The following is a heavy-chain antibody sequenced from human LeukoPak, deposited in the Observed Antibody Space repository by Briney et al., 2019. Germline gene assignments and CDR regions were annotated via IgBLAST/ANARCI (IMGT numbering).Heavy chain of an antibody. Sequence: PGGSLRLSCAASGFTFSSYDMHWVRQATGKGLEWVSGIGSAGDTYYPASVKGRFTISRENGKKSLYLQMNSLRAGASAVYYCARAGGSGWYAFDVWGQGTMVTVSS. CDR3: ARAGGSGWYAFDV. V-gene: IGHV3-13*04. CDR1: GFTFSSYD. D-gene: IGHD6-13*01. CDR2: IGSAGDT. J-gene: IGHJ3*01.